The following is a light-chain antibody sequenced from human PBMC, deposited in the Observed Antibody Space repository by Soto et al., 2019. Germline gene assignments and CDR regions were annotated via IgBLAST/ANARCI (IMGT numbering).Light chain of an antibody. J-gene: IGKJ1*01. CDR1: QAINNN. CDR2: GAS. V-gene: IGKV3-20*01. CDR3: QQYGGSPPWT. Sequence: VLTQAPDTLSVSPGERATLSCRASQAINNNVAWYQLKDGQVPRLLIYGASTRATGIPDRFSGSGSGTDFTLTISRLEPEDFAVYYCQQYGGSPPWTFGQGTKVDIK.